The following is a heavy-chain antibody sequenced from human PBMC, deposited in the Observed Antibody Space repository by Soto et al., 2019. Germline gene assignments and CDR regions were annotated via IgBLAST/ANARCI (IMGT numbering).Heavy chain of an antibody. CDR2: IIPILGIA. V-gene: IGHV1-69*04. J-gene: IGHJ6*03. CDR3: ARDPSSSQLLRGVYYYYMDV. Sequence: ASVKVSCKASGGTFSSYPISWVRQAPGQGLEWMGRIIPILGIANYAQKFQGRVTITADKSTSTAYMELSSLRSEDTAVYYCARDPSSSQLLRGVYYYYMDVWGKGTTVTVSS. D-gene: IGHD2-2*01. CDR1: GGTFSSYP.